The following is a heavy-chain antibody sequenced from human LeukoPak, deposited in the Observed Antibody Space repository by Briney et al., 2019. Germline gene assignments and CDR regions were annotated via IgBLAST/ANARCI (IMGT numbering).Heavy chain of an antibody. CDR3: ARDKGVLFAGFDY. CDR2: IYYSGST. CDR1: GGSISSYY. D-gene: IGHD3-10*01. Sequence: SETLSLTCTVSGGSISSYYWSWIRQPPGKGLEWIGYIYYSGSTNYNPSLKSRVTISVDTSKNQFSLKLSSVTAADTAVYYCARDKGVLFAGFDYWGQGTLVTVSS. J-gene: IGHJ4*02. V-gene: IGHV4-59*01.